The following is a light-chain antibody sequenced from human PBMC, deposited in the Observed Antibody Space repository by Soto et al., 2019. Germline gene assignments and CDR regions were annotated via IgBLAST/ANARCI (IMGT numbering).Light chain of an antibody. Sequence: EIVLTQSPGTLSLSPGERATLSCRASQSISSSYLAWYQQKPGQAPRLLLYGASTRATGIPDRFSGSGSGTAFTLTVSRLEPEDFAVYDCQEYGSSLSITFGQGTRLEIK. CDR2: GAS. CDR3: QEYGSSLSIT. V-gene: IGKV3-20*01. CDR1: QSISSSY. J-gene: IGKJ5*01.